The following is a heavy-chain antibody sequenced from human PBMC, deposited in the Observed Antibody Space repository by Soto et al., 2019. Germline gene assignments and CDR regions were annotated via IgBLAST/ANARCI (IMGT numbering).Heavy chain of an antibody. D-gene: IGHD3-10*01. V-gene: IGHV1-3*01. CDR1: GYTFTSYG. J-gene: IGHJ3*02. CDR3: ARGILLWFGELLKTQDAFDI. Sequence: DSVNXSCKASGYTFTSYGMHWVRQAPGQRLEWMGWINAGNGNTKYSQKFQGRVTITRDTSASTAYMELSSLRSEDTAVYYCARGILLWFGELLKTQDAFDIWGQGTMVTVSS. CDR2: INAGNGNT.